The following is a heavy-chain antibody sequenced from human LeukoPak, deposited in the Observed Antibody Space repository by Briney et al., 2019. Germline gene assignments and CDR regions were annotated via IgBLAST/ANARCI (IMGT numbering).Heavy chain of an antibody. CDR2: IYYSGST. J-gene: IGHJ4*02. CDR3: ARVEGGSYSAGVYFDY. D-gene: IGHD1-26*01. Sequence: PSETLSLTCTVSGGSISSSSYYWSWIRQPPGKGLEWIGYIYYSGSTNYNPSLKSRVTISVDTSKNQFSLKLSSVTAADTAVYYCARVEGGSYSAGVYFDYWGQGTLVTVSS. V-gene: IGHV4-61*01. CDR1: GGSISSSSYY.